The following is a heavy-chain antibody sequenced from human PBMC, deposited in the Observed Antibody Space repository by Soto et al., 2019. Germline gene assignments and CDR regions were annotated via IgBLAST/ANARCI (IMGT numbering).Heavy chain of an antibody. D-gene: IGHD3-10*01. CDR2: IRSKAYGGTT. CDR3: TRVLSGLGDLVDY. J-gene: IGHJ4*02. V-gene: IGHV3-49*03. Sequence: PGGSLRLSCTASGFTFGDYAVSWFRQAPGKGLEWVGFIRSKAYGGTTEYAASVKGRFTISRDDSKSIAYMQMNSLKTEDTAVYYCTRVLSGLGDLVDYWGQGTLVTVSS. CDR1: GFTFGDYA.